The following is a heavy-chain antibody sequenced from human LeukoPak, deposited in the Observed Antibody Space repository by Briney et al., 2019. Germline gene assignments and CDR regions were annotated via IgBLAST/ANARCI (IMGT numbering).Heavy chain of an antibody. V-gene: IGHV1-2*06. CDR1: GYTFTSYG. CDR2: INPNSGGT. CDR3: ARDFGEWFGEHTTKNDY. J-gene: IGHJ4*02. Sequence: ASVKVSCKASGYTFTSYGISWVRQAPGQGLEWMGRINPNSGGTNYAQKFQGRVTMTRDTSISTAYMELSRLRSDDTAVYYCARDFGEWFGEHTTKNDYWGQGTLVTVS. D-gene: IGHD3-10*01.